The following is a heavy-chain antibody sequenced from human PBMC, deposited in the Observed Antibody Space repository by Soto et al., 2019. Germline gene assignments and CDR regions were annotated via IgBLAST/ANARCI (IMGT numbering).Heavy chain of an antibody. CDR3: ATSHGVFGVVISGLFDY. CDR2: IIPILGIA. D-gene: IGHD3-3*01. CDR1: GGTFSSYT. J-gene: IGHJ4*02. Sequence: GASVKVSCKASGGTFSSYTISWVRQAPGQGLEWMGRIIPILGIANYAQKFQGRVTITADKSTSTAYMELSSLRSEDTAVYYCATSHGVFGVVISGLFDYWGQGTLVTVSS. V-gene: IGHV1-69*02.